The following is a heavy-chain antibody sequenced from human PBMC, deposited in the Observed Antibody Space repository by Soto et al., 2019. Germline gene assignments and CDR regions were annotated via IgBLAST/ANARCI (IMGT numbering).Heavy chain of an antibody. CDR1: GGSISSGDYY. V-gene: IGHV4-31*01. D-gene: IGHD3-16*01. CDR3: ARRVLHFGELARTWFVP. Sequence: QVQLQESGPGLVKPSQTLSLTCTISGGSISSGDYYWSWIGHPPAKGLEWIGSIYYSERTNYNPSLKIILNISLDSSTNPLALRLTSVPAADTVVYYCARRVLHFGELARTWFVPWGQGTLVTVSS. CDR2: IYYSERT. J-gene: IGHJ5*02.